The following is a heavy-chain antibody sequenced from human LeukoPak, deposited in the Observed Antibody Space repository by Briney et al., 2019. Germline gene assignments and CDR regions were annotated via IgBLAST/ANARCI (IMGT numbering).Heavy chain of an antibody. J-gene: IGHJ4*02. CDR2: IRYDGSNK. V-gene: IGHV3-30*02. D-gene: IGHD2-15*01. Sequence: PGGPLRLSCAASGFTFSSYGMHWVRQAPGKGLEWVAFIRYDGSNKYYADSVKGRFTISRDNSKNTLYLQMNSLRAEDTAVYYCAKSPAPSAAPFDYWGQGTLVTVSS. CDR1: GFTFSSYG. CDR3: AKSPAPSAAPFDY.